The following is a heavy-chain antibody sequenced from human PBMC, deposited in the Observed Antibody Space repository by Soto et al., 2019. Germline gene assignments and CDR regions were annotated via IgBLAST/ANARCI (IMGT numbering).Heavy chain of an antibody. CDR2: IYYTGSS. Sequence: PSETLSLTCTVSGGSISSSSYYWGWIRQPPGKGREWIGSIYYTGSSYYNPSLKSRVTISVDTSKNQFSLNLSSVTAADTAVYYCASELGSCSGGSCHSMSYFDYWGQGTLVTVSS. J-gene: IGHJ4*02. D-gene: IGHD2-15*01. V-gene: IGHV4-39*01. CDR1: GGSISSSSYY. CDR3: ASELGSCSGGSCHSMSYFDY.